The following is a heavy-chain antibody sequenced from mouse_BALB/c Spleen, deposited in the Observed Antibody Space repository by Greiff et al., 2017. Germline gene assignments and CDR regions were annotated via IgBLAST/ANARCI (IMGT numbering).Heavy chain of an antibody. V-gene: IGHV14-3*02. J-gene: IGHJ3*01. CDR2: IDPANGNT. Sequence: VQLKESGAELVKPGASVKLSCTASGFNIKDTYMHWVKQRPEQGLEWIGRIDPANGNTKYDPKFQGKATITADTSSNTAYLQLSSLTSEDTAVYYCARWDGSGAYWGQGTLVTVSA. CDR3: ARWDGSGAY. D-gene: IGHD2-3*01. CDR1: GFNIKDTY.